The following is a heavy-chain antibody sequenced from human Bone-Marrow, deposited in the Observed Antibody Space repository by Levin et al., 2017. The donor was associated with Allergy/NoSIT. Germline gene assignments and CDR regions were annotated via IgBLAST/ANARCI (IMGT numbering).Heavy chain of an antibody. V-gene: IGHV3-33*01. D-gene: IGHD6-25*01. CDR1: GFRFKNYG. CDR3: ARGADCGGYTCSSDAFNM. Sequence: QRGESLKISCGASGFRFKNYGMHWVRQAPGKGLEWVAVIWYDGSNQYYGDSVKGRFTISRDNSKKTLYLQMNSLRAEDTAVYYCARGADCGGYTCSSDAFNMWGQGTMVTVSS. CDR2: IWYDGSNQ. J-gene: IGHJ3*02.